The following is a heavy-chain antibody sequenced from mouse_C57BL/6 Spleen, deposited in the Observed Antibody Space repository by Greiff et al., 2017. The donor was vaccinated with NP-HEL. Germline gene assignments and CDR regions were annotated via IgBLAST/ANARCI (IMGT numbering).Heavy chain of an antibody. Sequence: QVQLQQSGPELVKPGASVKISCKASGYAFSSSWMNWVKQRPGKGLEWIGRIYPGDGDTNYNGKFKGKATLTADTSSSTAYMQLSSLTSEDSAVYFCARSHWDIDYWGQGTTLTVSS. J-gene: IGHJ2*01. CDR3: ARSHWDIDY. V-gene: IGHV1-82*01. D-gene: IGHD4-1*01. CDR2: IYPGDGDT. CDR1: GYAFSSSW.